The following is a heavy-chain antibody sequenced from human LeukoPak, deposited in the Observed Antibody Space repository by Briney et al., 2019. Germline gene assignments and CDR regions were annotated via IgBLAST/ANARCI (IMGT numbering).Heavy chain of an antibody. CDR2: ISGSGGST. J-gene: IGHJ3*02. CDR3: AKGWNYYGSGSYYPDAFDI. D-gene: IGHD3-10*01. CDR1: GFTFSSYA. Sequence: QAGGSLRLSCAASGFTFSSYAMSWVRQAPGKGLEWVSAISGSGGSTYYADSVKGRFTISRDNSKNTLYLQMNSLRAEDTAVYYCAKGWNYYGSGSYYPDAFDIWAKGQWSPSLQ. V-gene: IGHV3-23*01.